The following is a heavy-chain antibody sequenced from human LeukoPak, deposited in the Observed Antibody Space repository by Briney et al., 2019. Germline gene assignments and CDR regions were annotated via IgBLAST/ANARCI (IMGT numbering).Heavy chain of an antibody. D-gene: IGHD1-26*01. Sequence: GGSLRLSCAASGFTFSIYSMNWVRQAPGKGLEWVSFISSSSSYIYYADPVKGRFTVSRDNAKNSLYLQMNSLRDEDTAVYYCARDPYSGSYGDYYYYYMDVWGKGTTVTISS. CDR2: ISSSSSYI. V-gene: IGHV3-21*01. CDR1: GFTFSIYS. J-gene: IGHJ6*03. CDR3: ARDPYSGSYGDYYYYYMDV.